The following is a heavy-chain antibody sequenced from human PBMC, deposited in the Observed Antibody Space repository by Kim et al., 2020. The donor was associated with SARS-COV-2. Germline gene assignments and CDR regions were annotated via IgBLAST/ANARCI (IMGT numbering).Heavy chain of an antibody. V-gene: IGHV4-39*07. D-gene: IGHD3-10*01. CDR1: GGSISSSRYY. Sequence: SETLSLTCTVSGGSISSSRYYWGWVRQPPGKGLEWIGSIYYSGTTYYNPSLKSRVTISVDTSKNQFSLKLSSVTAADTAVYYCARGSGLWFGEVISNFD. J-gene: IGHJ4*01. CDR2: IYYSGTT. CDR3: ARGSGLWFGEVISNFD.